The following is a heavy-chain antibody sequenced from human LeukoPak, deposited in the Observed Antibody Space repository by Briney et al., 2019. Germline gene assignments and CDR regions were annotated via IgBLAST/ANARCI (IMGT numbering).Heavy chain of an antibody. Sequence: SETLSLTCTVSGASVSDYHWSWVRQPPGKGLEWVGYIYYSGDTNYNPSLKSRVTTSVDTSKNQFSLKLSSVTAADTAVYYCARDQRGYSGYDYNWLDPWGQGTLVTVSS. CDR2: IYYSGDT. CDR3: ARDQRGYSGYDYNWLDP. CDR1: GASVSDYH. D-gene: IGHD5-12*01. J-gene: IGHJ5*02. V-gene: IGHV4-59*02.